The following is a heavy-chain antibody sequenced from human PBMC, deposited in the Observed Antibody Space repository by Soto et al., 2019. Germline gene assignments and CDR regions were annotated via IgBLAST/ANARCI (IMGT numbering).Heavy chain of an antibody. Sequence: ASVKVSCKASGYTFTSYYMHWVRQAPGQRLEWMGIINPSGGSTSYAQKFQGRVTMTRDTSTSTVYMELSSLRSEDTAVYYCARDLGEDDLVYAQYYYYYGMDVWGQRTTVTVSS. J-gene: IGHJ6*02. V-gene: IGHV1-46*01. CDR2: INPSGGST. CDR3: ARDLGEDDLVYAQYYYYYGMDV. D-gene: IGHD2-8*01. CDR1: GYTFTSYY.